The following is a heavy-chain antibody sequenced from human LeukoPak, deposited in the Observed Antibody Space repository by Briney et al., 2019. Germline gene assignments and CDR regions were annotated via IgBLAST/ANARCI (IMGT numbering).Heavy chain of an antibody. D-gene: IGHD6-13*01. CDR1: GYTFTSYG. CDR3: ARVGRNSSSQRKGWFDP. V-gene: IGHV1-18*01. Sequence: ASVKVSCKASGYTFTSYGISWVRQTPGQGLEWMGWISAYNGNTNCAQKLQGRVTMTTDTSTSTAYMELRSLRSDDTAVYYCARVGRNSSSQRKGWFDPWGQGTLVTVSS. CDR2: ISAYNGNT. J-gene: IGHJ5*02.